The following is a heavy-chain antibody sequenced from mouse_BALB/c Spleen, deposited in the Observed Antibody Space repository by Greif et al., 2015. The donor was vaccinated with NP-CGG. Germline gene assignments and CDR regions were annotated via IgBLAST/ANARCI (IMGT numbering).Heavy chain of an antibody. V-gene: IGHV1-62-2*01. D-gene: IGHD2-2*01. J-gene: IGHJ3*01. Sequence: VQRVESGAELVKPGASVKLSCKASGYTLTEYTIHWVKQRSGQGLEWIGWFHPGSGSIKYNEKFKDKATLTADKSSSTVYMELSRLTSEDSAVYFCARHEDRGYPAWFAYWGQGTLVTVSA. CDR1: GYTLTEYT. CDR3: ARHEDRGYPAWFAY. CDR2: FHPGSGSI.